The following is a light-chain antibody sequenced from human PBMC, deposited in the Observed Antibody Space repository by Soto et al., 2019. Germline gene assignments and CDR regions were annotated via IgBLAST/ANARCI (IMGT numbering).Light chain of an antibody. CDR1: QSVGSN. J-gene: IGKJ2*01. CDR2: GAS. V-gene: IGKV3-15*01. CDR3: QQYNNWPYT. Sequence: EIVMTQSPATLSVSPGERATLSCRASQSVGSNLAWYQQRPGQAPRPLIFGASTRAIGIPPRFSGSGSGTEVTLTISSLQSEDFAVYFCQQYNNWPYTFGRGTKLEIK.